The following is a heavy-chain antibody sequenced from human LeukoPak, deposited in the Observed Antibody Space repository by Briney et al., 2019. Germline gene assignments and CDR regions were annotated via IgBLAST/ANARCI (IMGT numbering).Heavy chain of an antibody. CDR2: ISTSGSTI. V-gene: IGHV3-48*03. CDR1: GFTFSSYD. CDR3: AKVPDYYGSGRYH. D-gene: IGHD3-10*01. J-gene: IGHJ4*02. Sequence: GGSLRFSCAASGFTFSSYDMNWLRQAPGKGLEWVSYISTSGSTIYYADSVKGRFTISRDNAKNSLYLQMNSLRAEDTAVYYCAKVPDYYGSGRYHWGQGTLVTVSS.